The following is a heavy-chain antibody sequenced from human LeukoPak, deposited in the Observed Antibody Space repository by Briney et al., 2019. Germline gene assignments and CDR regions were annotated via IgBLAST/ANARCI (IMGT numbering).Heavy chain of an antibody. Sequence: LTGGSLRLSCAASGFTFSSYEMNWVRQAPGKGLEWVSYISSSGSTIYYADSVKGRFTISRDNAKNSLYLQMNSLRAEDTAVYYCAKTGYSSSWPAGYWGQGTLVTVSS. CDR3: AKTGYSSSWPAGY. V-gene: IGHV3-48*03. CDR2: ISSSGSTI. CDR1: GFTFSSYE. J-gene: IGHJ4*02. D-gene: IGHD6-13*01.